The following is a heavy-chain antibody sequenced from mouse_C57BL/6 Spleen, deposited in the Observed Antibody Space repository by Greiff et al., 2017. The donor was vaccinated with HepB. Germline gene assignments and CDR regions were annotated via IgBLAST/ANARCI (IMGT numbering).Heavy chain of an antibody. J-gene: IGHJ4*01. CDR1: GYSFTGYF. CDR3: ARDTMDY. Sequence: EVMLVESGPELVKPGDSVKISCKASGYSFTGYFMNWVMQSHGKSLEWIGRINPYNGDTFYNQKFKGKATLTVDKSSSTAHMELRSLTSEDSAVYYCARDTMDYWAQGTSVTVSS. CDR2: INPYNGDT. V-gene: IGHV1-20*01.